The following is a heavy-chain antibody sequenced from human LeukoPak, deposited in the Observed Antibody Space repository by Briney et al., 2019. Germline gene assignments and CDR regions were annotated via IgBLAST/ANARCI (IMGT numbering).Heavy chain of an antibody. CDR2: IKPDGSEK. CDR1: GFTFSSYW. V-gene: IGHV3-7*01. CDR3: ARGHRVARRGYSSSWYGYFDY. D-gene: IGHD6-13*01. J-gene: IGHJ4*02. Sequence: GGSLRLSCAASGFTFSSYWMSWVRQAPGKGLEWVANIKPDGSEKYYVDSVKGRFTISRDNAKNSLYLQMNSLRAEDTAVYYCARGHRVARRGYSSSWYGYFDYWGQGTLVTVSS.